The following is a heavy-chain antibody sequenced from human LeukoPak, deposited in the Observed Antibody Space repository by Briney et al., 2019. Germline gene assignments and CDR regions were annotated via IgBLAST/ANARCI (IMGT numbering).Heavy chain of an antibody. D-gene: IGHD6-19*01. CDR1: GDSVSSNSVA. CDR2: TYYRSKWYN. V-gene: IGHV6-1*01. Sequence: QTLSLTCAISGDSVSSNSVAWNWIRQSPSRGLEWLGRTYYRSKWYNDYAVSVKSRITINPDTSKNQCSLQLNSVTPEDTAVYFCARGGSIAVAGDAEYFQHWGQGTLVTVSS. J-gene: IGHJ1*01. CDR3: ARGGSIAVAGDAEYFQH.